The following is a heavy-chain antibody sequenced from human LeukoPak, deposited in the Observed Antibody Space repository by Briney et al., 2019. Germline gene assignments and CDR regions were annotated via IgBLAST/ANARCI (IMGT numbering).Heavy chain of an antibody. CDR1: GFTFSDHY. CDR3: TARRGGSRLDY. CDR2: TRNKANSYTT. D-gene: IGHD1-26*01. Sequence: GGSLRLSCAASGFTFSDHYMDWVRQAPGKGLEWVGRTRNKANSYTTEYAASVKGRFTISRDDSNSVAYVQMNSLKTEDTAVYYCTARRGGSRLDYWGQGTLVTVSS. V-gene: IGHV3-72*01. J-gene: IGHJ4*02.